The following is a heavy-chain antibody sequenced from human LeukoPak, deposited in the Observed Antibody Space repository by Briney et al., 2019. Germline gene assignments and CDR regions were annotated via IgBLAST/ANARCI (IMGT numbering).Heavy chain of an antibody. CDR3: ARTSWGIDY. V-gene: IGHV4-34*01. D-gene: IGHD7-27*01. CDR1: GGSFSGYY. Sequence: SETLSLTCAVYGGSFSGYYWSWIRQPPGKGLEWIGEINHSGSTSYNPSLKSRVTISVDTSKNQFSLELSSVTAADTAVYYCARTSWGIDYWGQGTLVTVSS. CDR2: INHSGST. J-gene: IGHJ4*02.